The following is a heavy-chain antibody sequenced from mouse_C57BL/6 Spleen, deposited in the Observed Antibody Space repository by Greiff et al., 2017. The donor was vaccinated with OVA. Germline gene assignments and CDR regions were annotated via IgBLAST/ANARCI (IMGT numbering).Heavy chain of an antibody. CDR2: ISNGGGST. J-gene: IGHJ2*01. CDR1: GFTFSDYY. CDR3: ARLLGHYFDY. V-gene: IGHV5-12*01. Sequence: DVQLVESGGGLVQPGGSLKLSCAASGFTFSDYYMYWVRQTPEKRLEWVAYISNGGGSTYYPDTVKGRFTISRDNAKNTLYLQMSRLKSEDTAMYYCARLLGHYFDYWGQGTTLTVSS.